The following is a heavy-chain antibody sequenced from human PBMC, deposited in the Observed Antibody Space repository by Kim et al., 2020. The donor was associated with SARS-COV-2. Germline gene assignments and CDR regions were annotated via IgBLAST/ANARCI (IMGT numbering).Heavy chain of an antibody. CDR1: GGSISSSSYY. J-gene: IGHJ4*02. CDR3: ARHQVLLGPRGGVDY. Sequence: SETLSLTCTVSGGSISSSSYYWGWIRQPPGKGLEWIGSIYYSGSTYYNPSLKSRVTISVDTSKNQFSLKLSSVTAADTAVYYCARHQVLLGPRGGVDYWGQGTLVTVSS. CDR2: IYYSGST. V-gene: IGHV4-39*01.